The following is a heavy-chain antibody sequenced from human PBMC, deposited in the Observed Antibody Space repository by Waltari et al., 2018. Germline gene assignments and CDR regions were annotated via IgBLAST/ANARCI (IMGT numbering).Heavy chain of an antibody. D-gene: IGHD4-17*01. Sequence: EVQLVESGGGLVKPGGSLRLSCAASGFTFSSYSMNWVRQAPGKGLEWVSSISSSSSYIYYADSVKGRFTIARDNAKNSLYLQMNSRRAEDTAVYYCARDQSPESPYTVTTPEYYYYGMDVWGQGTTVTVSS. CDR3: ARDQSPESPYTVTTPEYYYYGMDV. J-gene: IGHJ6*02. CDR1: GFTFSSYS. CDR2: ISSSSSYI. V-gene: IGHV3-21*01.